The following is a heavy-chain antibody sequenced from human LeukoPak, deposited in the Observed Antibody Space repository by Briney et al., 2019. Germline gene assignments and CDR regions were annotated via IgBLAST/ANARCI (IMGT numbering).Heavy chain of an antibody. D-gene: IGHD2-21*02. CDR2: ISTYNGNT. CDR1: GYTFTTYA. CDR3: ARGWMAHCGGDCYSDY. Sequence: ASVKVSCKASGYTFTTYAISWVRQAPGQGLEWMGWISTYNGNTNYAQKFQGRVTMTRDTSISTAYMELSSLRSEDTAVYYCARGWMAHCGGDCYSDYWGQGTLVTVSS. V-gene: IGHV1-18*01. J-gene: IGHJ4*02.